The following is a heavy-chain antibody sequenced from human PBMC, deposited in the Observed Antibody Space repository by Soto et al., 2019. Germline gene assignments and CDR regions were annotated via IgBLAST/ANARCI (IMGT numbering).Heavy chain of an antibody. Sequence: QVQLVASGGGVVQPGRSLRLSCAASGFTFNNYGMHWVRQAPGKGLEWVAVIWYDGSNKYYADSVKGRFTISRDNSKNTMSLQMDSLRADDTALYYCAREGSDYSSGYLFDYWGQGTPVTVSS. J-gene: IGHJ4*02. V-gene: IGHV3-33*01. CDR1: GFTFNNYG. CDR3: AREGSDYSSGYLFDY. CDR2: IWYDGSNK. D-gene: IGHD6-19*01.